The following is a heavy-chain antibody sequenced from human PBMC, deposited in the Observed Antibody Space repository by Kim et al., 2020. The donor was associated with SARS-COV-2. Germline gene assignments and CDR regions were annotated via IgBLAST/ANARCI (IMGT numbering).Heavy chain of an antibody. CDR2: INHSGST. V-gene: IGHV4-34*01. CDR1: GGSFSGYY. CDR3: ARGGYYGSGSYYNVDWFDP. J-gene: IGHJ5*02. Sequence: SETLSLTCAVYGGSFSGYYWSWIRQPPGKGLEWIGEINHSGSTNYNPSLKSRVTISVDTSKNQFSLKLSSVTAADTVVYYCARGGYYGSGSYYNVDWFDPWGQGTLVTVSS. D-gene: IGHD3-10*01.